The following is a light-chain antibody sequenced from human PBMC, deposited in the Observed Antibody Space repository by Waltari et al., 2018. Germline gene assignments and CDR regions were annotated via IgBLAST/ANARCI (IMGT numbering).Light chain of an antibody. J-gene: IGLJ3*02. V-gene: IGLV2-14*01. Sequence: QSALTQPASVSGSPGQSITISCTGTSSDVGGYKYVSWYQQQPGKAPKLMIYDVSKRPSGVSNRFSGSKSGNTASLPISGLQAEDEADYYCTSYTSSPSWVFGGGTKLTVL. CDR3: TSYTSSPSWV. CDR2: DVS. CDR1: SSDVGGYKY.